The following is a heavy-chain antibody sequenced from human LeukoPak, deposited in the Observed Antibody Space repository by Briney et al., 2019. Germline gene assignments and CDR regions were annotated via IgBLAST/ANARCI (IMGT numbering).Heavy chain of an antibody. CDR2: IWTDGSTR. Sequence: GRSLRLSCVVPGVTLSSYGMHWVRQAPGKGLEWVAVIWTDGSTRYYADSVKGRFTISRDDSRNTLYLQMNSLRVEDTAVYYCARMYSGSYYFTYYFDYWGQGTLVTVSS. CDR1: GVTLSSYG. J-gene: IGHJ4*02. D-gene: IGHD1-26*01. CDR3: ARMYSGSYYFTYYFDY. V-gene: IGHV3-33*01.